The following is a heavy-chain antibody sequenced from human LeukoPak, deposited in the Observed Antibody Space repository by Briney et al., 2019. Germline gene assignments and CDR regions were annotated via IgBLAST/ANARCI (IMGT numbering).Heavy chain of an antibody. CDR2: INRSGST. Sequence: PSETLSLTCAVYGGSLSHYYWSWIRQPPGKGLEWIGEINRSGSTNYNPSLKSRVTISVDMSKNQFSLELTSVTAADTAVYYCARGPASGSNFAWFDPWGQGTLVTVSS. V-gene: IGHV4-34*01. CDR1: GGSLSHYY. CDR3: ARGPASGSNFAWFDP. D-gene: IGHD3-10*01. J-gene: IGHJ5*02.